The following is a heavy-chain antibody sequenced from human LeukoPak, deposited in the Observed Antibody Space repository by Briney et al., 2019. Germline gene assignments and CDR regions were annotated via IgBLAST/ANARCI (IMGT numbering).Heavy chain of an antibody. CDR1: GYTFTSYG. V-gene: IGHV1-18*01. Sequence: ASVKVSCKASGYTFTSYGISRVRQAPGQGLEWMGWISAYNGNTNYAQKLQGRVTMTTDTSTSAAYMELRSLRSDDTAVYYCARASSSWSSNWFDPWGQGTLVTVSS. J-gene: IGHJ5*02. CDR2: ISAYNGNT. D-gene: IGHD6-13*01. CDR3: ARASSSWSSNWFDP.